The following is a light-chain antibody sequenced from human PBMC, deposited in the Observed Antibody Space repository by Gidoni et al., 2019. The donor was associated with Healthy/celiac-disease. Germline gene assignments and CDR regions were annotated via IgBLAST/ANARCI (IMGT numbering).Light chain of an antibody. Sequence: DIQMTQSPSTLSASGGDRVTITCRASQSISSWLAWYQQKPGNAPKLLIYKASSLESGVPSRFSGSGSGTEFTLTISSLQPDDFATYYCQQSNSYPWTFXXXTKVEIK. CDR3: QQSNSYPWT. V-gene: IGKV1-5*03. CDR2: KAS. CDR1: QSISSW. J-gene: IGKJ1*01.